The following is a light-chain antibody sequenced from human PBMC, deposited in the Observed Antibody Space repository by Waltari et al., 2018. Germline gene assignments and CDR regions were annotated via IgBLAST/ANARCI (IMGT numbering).Light chain of an antibody. CDR3: QAWDSSSAV. V-gene: IGLV3-1*01. Sequence: SYEVTQPPSVSVSPGQTATIACSGDQLEAKYTAWFQQKPGQSPVLIIYRDTRRPPGIPERFLGSNSGNTATLTISGTQAMDEGDYYCQAWDSSSAVFGGGTKLTVL. CDR1: QLEAKY. CDR2: RDT. J-gene: IGLJ3*02.